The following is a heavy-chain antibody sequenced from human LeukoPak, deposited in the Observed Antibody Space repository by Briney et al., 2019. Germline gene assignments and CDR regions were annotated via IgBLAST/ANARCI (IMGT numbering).Heavy chain of an antibody. CDR1: GFTSSSYA. V-gene: IGHV3-23*01. J-gene: IGHJ4*02. CDR2: ISGSGGST. Sequence: GGSLRLSCAASGFTSSSYAMSWVRQAPGKGLEWVSAISGSGGSTYYADSVKGRFTISRDNSKNTLYLQMNSLRAEDTAVYYCAKDDAGIAAANGPLDFDYWGQGTLVTVSS. CDR3: AKDDAGIAAANGPLDFDY. D-gene: IGHD6-13*01.